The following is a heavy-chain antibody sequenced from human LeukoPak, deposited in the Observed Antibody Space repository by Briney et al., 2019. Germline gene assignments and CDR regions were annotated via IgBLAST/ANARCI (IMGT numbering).Heavy chain of an antibody. CDR1: GGSISSYY. V-gene: IGHV4-4*07. D-gene: IGHD3-3*01. Sequence: PSETLSLTCTVSGGSISSYYWSWIRQPAGKGLEWIGRIYTSGSTNYNPSLKSRVTMSVDTSKNQFSLKLSSVTAADTAVYYCARDRVYDFWSGYPRDNWFDPWGQGTLVTVSS. CDR2: IYTSGST. CDR3: ARDRVYDFWSGYPRDNWFDP. J-gene: IGHJ5*02.